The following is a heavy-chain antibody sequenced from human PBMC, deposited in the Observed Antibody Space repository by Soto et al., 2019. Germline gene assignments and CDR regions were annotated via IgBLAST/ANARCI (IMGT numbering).Heavy chain of an antibody. CDR1: GGTFSSYA. Sequence: SVKVSCKASGGTFSSYAISGVRQAPGQGLEWMGGIIPIFGTANYAQKFQGRVTITADKSTRTAYMELNSLRSEDTAVYYCARGYYYPHGFSTLDYWGQGTLVTVSS. D-gene: IGHD3-22*01. J-gene: IGHJ4*02. CDR2: IIPIFGTA. V-gene: IGHV1-69*06. CDR3: ARGYYYPHGFSTLDY.